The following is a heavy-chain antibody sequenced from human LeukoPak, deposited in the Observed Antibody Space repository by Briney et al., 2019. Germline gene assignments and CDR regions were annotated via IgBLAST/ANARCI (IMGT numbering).Heavy chain of an antibody. CDR1: GFTFSSYP. CDR2: IGYDGVNK. J-gene: IGHJ5*02. CDR3: ASSEGP. V-gene: IGHV3-30*04. Sequence: GGSLRLSCTASGFTFSSYPMHWVRQAPGKGLEWVAVIGYDGVNKFYTDSVKGRFTISRDNAKNSLYLQMNSLRAEDTAVYYCASSEGPWGQGTLVTVSS.